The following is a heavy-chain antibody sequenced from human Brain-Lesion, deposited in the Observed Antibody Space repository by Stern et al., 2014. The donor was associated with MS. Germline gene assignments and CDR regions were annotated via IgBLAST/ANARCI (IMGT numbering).Heavy chain of an antibody. CDR3: ARGERWFDS. CDR2: VKNDGRRT. J-gene: IGHJ5*01. D-gene: IGHD3-10*01. CDR1: GFPFSNSW. V-gene: IGHV3-74*02. Sequence: EVQLVESGGGFVQPGGSLRLSCAASGFPFSNSWMHWVRQAPGKGLVWVSRVKNDGRRTSYADSVKGRFTMSRDNAKNTLYLQMNSLRVEDTAIYYCARGERWFDSWGQGTLVTVSS.